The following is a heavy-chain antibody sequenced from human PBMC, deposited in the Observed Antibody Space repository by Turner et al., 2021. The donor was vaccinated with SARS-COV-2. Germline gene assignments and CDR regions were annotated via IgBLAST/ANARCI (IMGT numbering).Heavy chain of an antibody. Sequence: QLQLVQSGAEVKKPVATVKFSCKTSGYTFTDYYVHWVRQAPGQGLGWMGWINPNSGGTNYEKKFLGRVTMARDTSISKAYMELSWLRSDETAVYYCAVLESSAVVVADYWGQGTLVTVSS. D-gene: IGHD2-2*01. CDR3: AVLESSAVVVADY. J-gene: IGHJ4*02. V-gene: IGHV1-2*02. CDR2: INPNSGGT. CDR1: GYTFTDYY.